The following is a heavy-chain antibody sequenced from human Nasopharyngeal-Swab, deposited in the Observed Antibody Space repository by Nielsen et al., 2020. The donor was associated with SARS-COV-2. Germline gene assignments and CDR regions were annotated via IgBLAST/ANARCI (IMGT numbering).Heavy chain of an antibody. D-gene: IGHD3-22*01. CDR2: IYYSGST. V-gene: IGHV4-61*01. CDR1: GGSVSSGSYY. CDR3: ARDAELKYYYDSSGYHHLGAFDI. Sequence: SETLSLTCTVSGGSVSSGSYYWSWIRQPPGKGLEWIGYIYYSGSTNYNPSLKSRVTISVDTSKNQFSLKLSSVTAADTAVYYCARDAELKYYYDSSGYHHLGAFDIWGQGTMVTVSS. J-gene: IGHJ3*02.